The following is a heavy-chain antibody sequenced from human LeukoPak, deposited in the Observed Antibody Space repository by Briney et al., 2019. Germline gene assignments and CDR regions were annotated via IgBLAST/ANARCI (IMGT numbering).Heavy chain of an antibody. J-gene: IGHJ4*02. CDR1: GFTFSSSG. Sequence: GGSLRLSCAASGFTFSSSGMHWVRQAPGKGLEWVAFIRYDGSNKYYADSVKGRFTISRDNSKNTLYLQMNSLRAEDTAVYYCANIYCSSTSCPDYWGQGTLVTVSS. CDR2: IRYDGSNK. V-gene: IGHV3-30*02. CDR3: ANIYCSSTSCPDY. D-gene: IGHD2-2*01.